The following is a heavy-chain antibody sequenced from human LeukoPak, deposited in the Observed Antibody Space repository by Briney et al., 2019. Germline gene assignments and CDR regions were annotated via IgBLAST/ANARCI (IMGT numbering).Heavy chain of an antibody. CDR3: AKRGSGWYLDY. J-gene: IGHJ4*02. D-gene: IGHD6-19*01. Sequence: PGGSLRLSCAASGFTLSNYGMTWVRQAPGKGLDWVSVVSGGGSSTYYADSVKGRFIISRDNSENTLYLQMNSLRAEDTAIYYCAKRGSGWYLDYWGQGTLVTVSS. CDR2: VSGGGSST. CDR1: GFTLSNYG. V-gene: IGHV3-23*01.